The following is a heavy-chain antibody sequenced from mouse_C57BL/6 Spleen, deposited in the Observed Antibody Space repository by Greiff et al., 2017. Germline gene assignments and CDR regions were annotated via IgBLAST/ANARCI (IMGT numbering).Heavy chain of an antibody. CDR2: ISDGGSYT. CDR3: AREGGTGFAY. CDR1: GFTFSSYA. V-gene: IGHV5-4*01. J-gene: IGHJ3*01. Sequence: DVKLVESGGGLVKPGGSLKLSCAASGFTFSSYAMSWVRQTPEKRLEWVATISDGGSYTYYPDNVKGRFTISRDNAKNNLYLQMSHLKSEDTAMYYCAREGGTGFAYWGQGTLVTVSA. D-gene: IGHD4-1*01.